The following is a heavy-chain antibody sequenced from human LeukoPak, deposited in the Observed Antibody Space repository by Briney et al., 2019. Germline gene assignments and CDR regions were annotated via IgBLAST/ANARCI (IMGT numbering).Heavy chain of an antibody. J-gene: IGHJ4*02. D-gene: IGHD3-10*01. V-gene: IGHV3-21*01. CDR2: ISSSSSYI. CDR3: ARDLNYYGSGSSTDY. Sequence: GGSLRLSCAASGFTFSSYSMNWVRQAPGKGLEWGSSISSSSSYIYYADSVKGRFTISRDNAKNSLYLQMSSLRAEDTAVYYCARDLNYYGSGSSTDYWGQGTLVTVSS. CDR1: GFTFSSYS.